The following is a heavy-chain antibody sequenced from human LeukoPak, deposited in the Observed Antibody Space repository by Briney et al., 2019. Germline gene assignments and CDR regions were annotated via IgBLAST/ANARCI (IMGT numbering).Heavy chain of an antibody. CDR3: ARGRYSSSLYYGMDV. V-gene: IGHV4-34*01. J-gene: IGHJ6*02. CDR2: INHSGST. D-gene: IGHD6-13*01. Sequence: SETLSLTCAVYGGSFSGYYWSWIRQPPGKGLGWIGEINHSGSTNYNPSLKSRVTISVDTSKNQFSLKLSSVTAADTAVYYCARGRYSSSLYYGMDVWGQGTTVTVSS. CDR1: GGSFSGYY.